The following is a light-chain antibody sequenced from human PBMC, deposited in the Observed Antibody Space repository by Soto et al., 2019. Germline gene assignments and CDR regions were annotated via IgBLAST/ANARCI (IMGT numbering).Light chain of an antibody. CDR1: QTINRW. CDR2: EAS. J-gene: IGKJ1*01. CDR3: QQYNSYPWT. V-gene: IGKV1-5*03. Sequence: LQSAQTPSTLSASVGARVPITFRASQTINRWLAWHQQKPGKAPKLLIYEASSLESGVPSRFGGSGSGTEFTLIISSLQPDDFATYYCQQYNSYPWTFGQGTKVDIK.